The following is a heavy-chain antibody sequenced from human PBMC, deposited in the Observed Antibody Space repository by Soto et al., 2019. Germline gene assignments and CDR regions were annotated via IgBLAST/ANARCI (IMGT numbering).Heavy chain of an antibody. CDR1: GGSISSGGYS. V-gene: IGHV4-30-2*01. Sequence: QLQLQESGSGLVKPSQTLSLTCAVSGGSISSGGYSWSWIRQPPGKGLEWIGYIYHSGSTYYNPSLKSRVTSPVDRSKNQFSLKLSSVTTADTAVYYCARGGYYYELDPWGQGTLVTVSS. CDR2: IYHSGST. CDR3: ARGGYYYELDP. J-gene: IGHJ5*02. D-gene: IGHD3-22*01.